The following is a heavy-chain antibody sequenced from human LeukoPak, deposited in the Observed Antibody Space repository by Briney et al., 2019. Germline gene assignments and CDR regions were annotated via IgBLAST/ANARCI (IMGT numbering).Heavy chain of an antibody. CDR1: GFTFTSCD. Sequence: GGSLRLSCAASGFTFTSCDMTWVRQSPGEGLEWVSLIYSGGDTYYADSAKGRFTISRDNSKNTLYLQMNSLTDGDTAVYYCAKWGGYGYGIDFWGQGTLVTVSS. V-gene: IGHV3-66*01. J-gene: IGHJ4*02. CDR3: AKWGGYGYGIDF. CDR2: IYSGGDT. D-gene: IGHD5-18*01.